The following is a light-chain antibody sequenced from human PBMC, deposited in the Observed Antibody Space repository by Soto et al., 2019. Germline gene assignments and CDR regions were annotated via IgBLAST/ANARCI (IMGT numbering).Light chain of an antibody. Sequence: DIVMTQSPDSLAVSLGERATINCKSSQSVLYSSNNKNYLAWYQQKPGQPPKLLISWASTRESGVPDRFSGSGSGTDFTLTISILQAEDVAVYYCQQYYGSPPRTFGQGTKVEIK. CDR3: QQYYGSPPRT. J-gene: IGKJ1*01. CDR2: WAS. CDR1: QSVLYSSNNKNY. V-gene: IGKV4-1*01.